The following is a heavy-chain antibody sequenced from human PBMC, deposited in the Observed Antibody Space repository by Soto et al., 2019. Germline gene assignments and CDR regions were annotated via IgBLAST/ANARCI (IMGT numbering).Heavy chain of an antibody. J-gene: IGHJ4*02. CDR3: ASPIGYNQYFDY. CDR1: GYSFINYW. V-gene: IGHV5-51*01. D-gene: IGHD6-25*01. Sequence: PGESLKISCNGSGYSFINYWIAWVGQMPGKGLEWMGVIYPGDSDTRYSPSFRGQVTISADKSISTAYLQWSSLKASDTAIYYCASPIGYNQYFDYWGQGTLVTVSS. CDR2: IYPGDSDT.